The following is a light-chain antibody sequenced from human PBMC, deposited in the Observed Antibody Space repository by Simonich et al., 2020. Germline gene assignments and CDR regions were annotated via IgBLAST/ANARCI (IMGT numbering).Light chain of an antibody. CDR2: GAS. J-gene: IGKJ2*01. CDR1: QSVSSN. Sequence: EIVMTQSPAPLSVSPGERAPLSCRASQSVSSNLAWYQKKPGQAPRLLIYGASTRATGIPARFSGSGSGTEFTLTISSLQAEDVAVYYCQQYYSTPYTFGQGTKLEIK. CDR3: QQYYSTPYT. V-gene: IGKV3-15*01.